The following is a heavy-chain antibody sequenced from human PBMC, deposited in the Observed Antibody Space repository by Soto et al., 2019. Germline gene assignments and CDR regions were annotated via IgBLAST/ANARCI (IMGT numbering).Heavy chain of an antibody. CDR2: IYCDDDE. Sequence: QITLKESGPPQVKPTQTLTLTCSFSGFSLNTDGEGVGWVRQPPGEALEWLALIYCDDDERYSPSLKTRLTITKDPSKNQVVLIMTNMDPVDTATYYCAHSRNLITEDAQVGDFDYWGQGTLVTVSS. V-gene: IGHV2-5*02. CDR1: GFSLNTDGEG. J-gene: IGHJ4*02. CDR3: AHSRNLITEDAQVGDFDY. D-gene: IGHD3-10*01.